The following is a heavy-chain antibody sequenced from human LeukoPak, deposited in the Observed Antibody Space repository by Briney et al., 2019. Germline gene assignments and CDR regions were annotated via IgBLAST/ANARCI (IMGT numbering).Heavy chain of an antibody. CDR3: ARDRNYGSGSYFNGWDY. J-gene: IGHJ4*02. CDR1: GFTFSSYG. CDR2: ISYDGSNK. V-gene: IGHV3-30*03. Sequence: GGSLRLSCAASGFTFSSYGMHWVRQAPGKGLEWVAVISYDGSNKYYADSVKGRFTISRDNSKNTLYLQMNSLRAEDTAVYYCARDRNYGSGSYFNGWDYWGQGTLVTVSS. D-gene: IGHD3-10*01.